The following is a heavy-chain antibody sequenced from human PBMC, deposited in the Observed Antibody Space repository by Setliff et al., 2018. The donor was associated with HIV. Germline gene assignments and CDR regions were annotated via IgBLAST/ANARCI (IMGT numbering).Heavy chain of an antibody. CDR1: GGSISSPNW. CDR2: TSHSGSV. CDR3: ARVETTVRGATYAMDV. J-gene: IGHJ6*02. D-gene: IGHD3-10*01. V-gene: IGHV4-4*02. Sequence: PSETLSLTCAVSGGSISSPNWWNWVRQPPGKGLEWIGETSHSGSVNYNPSLKSRVTISVDTSKNQLSLNLTSVTAADTAVYYCARVETTVRGATYAMDVWGQGTTVTVSS.